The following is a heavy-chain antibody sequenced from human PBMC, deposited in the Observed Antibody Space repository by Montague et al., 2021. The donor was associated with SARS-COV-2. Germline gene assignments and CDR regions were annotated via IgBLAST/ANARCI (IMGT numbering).Heavy chain of an antibody. CDR1: GGSFSVYY. J-gene: IGHJ3*01. CDR3: AKEREVVRAARPLVAFDL. CDR2: TNHSGTA. D-gene: IGHD2-2*01. Sequence: SQTLSLTCAVYGGSFSVYYWSWLRQSPRSGLEWIAETNHSGTANYNPSLKSRVSISVDTSKNQFTLKLTSVTAADTAMYYCAKEREVVRAARPLVAFDLWGQGTMVTVSS. V-gene: IGHV4-34*01.